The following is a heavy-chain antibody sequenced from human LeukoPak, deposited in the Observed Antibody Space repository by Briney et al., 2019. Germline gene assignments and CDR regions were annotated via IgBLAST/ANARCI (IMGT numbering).Heavy chain of an antibody. V-gene: IGHV4-59*08. CDR2: IYYSGST. J-gene: IGHJ4*02. CDR3: ARHTPGGDPLRFLSP. CDR1: GGSISSYY. D-gene: IGHD3-3*01. Sequence: SETLSLTCTVSGGSISSYYWSWIRQPPGKGLEWIGYIYYSGSTNYNPSLKSRVTISVDTSKNQFSLKLTSVAAADTAVYYCARHTPGGDPLRFLSPWGQGTLVTVSS.